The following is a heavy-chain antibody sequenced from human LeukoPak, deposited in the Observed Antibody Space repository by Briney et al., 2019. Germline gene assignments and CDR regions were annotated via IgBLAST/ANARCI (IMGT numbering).Heavy chain of an antibody. CDR2: IIPIFGTA. J-gene: IGHJ6*02. V-gene: IGHV1-69*13. Sequence: ASVKVSCKASGGTFSSYAISWVRQAPGQGLEWMGGIIPIFGTANYAQTFQGRVTITADESTSTPYMELSSLRSEDTAVYYCARDLTPLGYWSSTSCCVPPYYYGMDVWGQGTTVTVSS. CDR1: GGTFSSYA. CDR3: ARDLTPLGYWSSTSCCVPPYYYGMDV. D-gene: IGHD2-2*01.